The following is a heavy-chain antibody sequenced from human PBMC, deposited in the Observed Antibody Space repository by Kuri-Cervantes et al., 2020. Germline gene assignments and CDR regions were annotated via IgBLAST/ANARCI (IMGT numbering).Heavy chain of an antibody. CDR1: GFPFSSYW. D-gene: IGHD3-22*01. J-gene: IGHJ6*02. V-gene: IGHV3-7*01. CDR2: IKQDGSEK. Sequence: GGSLRLSCAASGFPFSSYWMSWVRQAPGKGLEWVANIKQDGSEKYYVDSVKGRFTISRDNAKNSLYLQMNSLRAEDTAVYYCARARGDYYDSSGYDYYYYYGMDVWGQGTTVTVSS. CDR3: ARARGDYYDSSGYDYYYYYGMDV.